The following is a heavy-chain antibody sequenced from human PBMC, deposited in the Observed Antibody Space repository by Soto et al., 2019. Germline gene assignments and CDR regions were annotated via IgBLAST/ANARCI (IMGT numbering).Heavy chain of an antibody. CDR1: GFTFSSYG. J-gene: IGHJ3*02. CDR3: AKVVVGATGGDAFDI. D-gene: IGHD1-26*01. CDR2: ISYDGSNK. Sequence: QVQLVESGGGVVQPGRSLRLSCAASGFTFSSYGMHWVRQAPGKGLEWVAVISYDGSNKYYADSVKGRFTISRDNSKNTLYLQMNSLSAEDTAVYYCAKVVVGATGGDAFDIWGQGTMVTVSS. V-gene: IGHV3-30*18.